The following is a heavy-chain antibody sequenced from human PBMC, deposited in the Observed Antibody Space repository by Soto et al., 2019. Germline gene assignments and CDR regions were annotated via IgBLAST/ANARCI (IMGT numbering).Heavy chain of an antibody. CDR1: GGSIGGGGCY. D-gene: IGHD3-3*01. CDR3: ARAEGDFWSGYYTGLFYGMDV. CDR2: IYYSGST. Sequence: SETLSLTCTVAGGSIGGGGCYWSWIRQPPGKGLEWIAYIYYSGSTYYNPSLKSRVTISVDTSKNQFSLKLSSVTAADTAVYYCARAEGDFWSGYYTGLFYGMDVWGQGTTVTSP. J-gene: IGHJ6*02. V-gene: IGHV4-31*03.